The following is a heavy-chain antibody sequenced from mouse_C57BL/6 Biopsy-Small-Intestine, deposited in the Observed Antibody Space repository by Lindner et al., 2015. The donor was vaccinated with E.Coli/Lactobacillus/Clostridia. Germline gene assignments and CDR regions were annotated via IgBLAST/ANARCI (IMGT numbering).Heavy chain of an antibody. Sequence: VQLQESGAELVRPGASVKLSCTASGFNIKDYYMHWVKQRPEQGLEWIGRIDPEDGDTEYAPKFQGKATMTADTSSNTAYLQLSSLTSEGTAVYYCTFVSYGSSYKTWFAYWGQGTLVTVSA. CDR1: GFNIKDYY. CDR2: IDPEDGDT. V-gene: IGHV14-1*01. D-gene: IGHD1-1*01. CDR3: TFVSYGSSYKTWFAY. J-gene: IGHJ3*01.